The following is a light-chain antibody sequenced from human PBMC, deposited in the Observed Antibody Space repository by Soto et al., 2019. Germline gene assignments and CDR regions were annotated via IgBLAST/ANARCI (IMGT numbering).Light chain of an antibody. CDR2: AAS. J-gene: IGKJ5*01. CDR3: QQSYRTPPIT. Sequence: DIQMTQSPSSLSASVGDRVTITCRASPSISSYLNWYQQKPGKAPKLLIYAASSLQTGVPSRFSGSGSGTDFTLTISSLQPEDFATYDCQQSYRTPPITFGQGTRLEIK. V-gene: IGKV1-39*01. CDR1: PSISSY.